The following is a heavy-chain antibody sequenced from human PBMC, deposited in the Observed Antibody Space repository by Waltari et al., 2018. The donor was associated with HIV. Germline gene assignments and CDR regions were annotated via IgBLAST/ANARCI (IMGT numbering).Heavy chain of an antibody. CDR1: GFAFRRFY. J-gene: IGHJ3*02. Sequence: EVQLLVSGGGLVPRGGALRLSCPADGFAFRRFYMNWVSQAQGEVLEWVSTISDFGDTTNFADSVKGRFTVSRDNSKNALYLQMNSLRADDTAIYYCAKEVTYCSGGSCDGAFDIWGQGTMVTVSS. CDR2: ISDFGDTT. D-gene: IGHD2-15*01. CDR3: AKEVTYCSGGSCDGAFDI. V-gene: IGHV3-23*01.